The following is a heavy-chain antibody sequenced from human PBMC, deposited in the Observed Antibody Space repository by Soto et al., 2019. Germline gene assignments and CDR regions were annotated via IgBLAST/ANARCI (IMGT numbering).Heavy chain of an antibody. V-gene: IGHV4-59*08. Sequence: PSETLSLTCTVSGGSISSYCLSWIRQPPGKGLEWIGYIYYSGSTNYNPSLKSRVTISVDTSKNQFSLKLSSVTAADTAVYYCARWGQLGGAFDIWGQGTMVTVSS. CDR3: ARWGQLGGAFDI. CDR1: GGSISSYC. J-gene: IGHJ3*02. CDR2: IYYSGST. D-gene: IGHD1-26*01.